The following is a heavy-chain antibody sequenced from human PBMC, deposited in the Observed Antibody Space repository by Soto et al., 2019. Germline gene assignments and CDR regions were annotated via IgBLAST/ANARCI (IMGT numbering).Heavy chain of an antibody. CDR1: GGTFSSYA. CDR2: IIPIFGTA. CDR3: AREGSSYDFQQSHLDY. D-gene: IGHD5-12*01. Sequence: QVQLVQSGAEVKKPGSSVKVSCKASGGTFSSYAISWVRQAPGQGLEWMGGIIPIFGTANYAQKFQGRVTMTADESTSTAYMELRSLRSEDTAVYYCAREGSSYDFQQSHLDYWGQGTLVTVSS. V-gene: IGHV1-69*01. J-gene: IGHJ4*02.